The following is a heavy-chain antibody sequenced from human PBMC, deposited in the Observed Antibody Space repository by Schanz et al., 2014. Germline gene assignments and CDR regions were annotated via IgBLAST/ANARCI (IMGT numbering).Heavy chain of an antibody. CDR1: GGTFSSYT. J-gene: IGHJ4*02. CDR2: INPNSGTT. CDR3: ARGGYSSGWYDRDIAHFDY. D-gene: IGHD6-19*01. V-gene: IGHV1-2*04. Sequence: QVQLVQSEAEVKKPGSSVKVSCKASGGTFSSYTISWVRQAPGQGLEWMGWINPNSGTTNYAQKFQGWVTMTRDTSISTAYMELRSLRSDDTAVYYCARGGYSSGWYDRDIAHFDYWGQGTLVTVSS.